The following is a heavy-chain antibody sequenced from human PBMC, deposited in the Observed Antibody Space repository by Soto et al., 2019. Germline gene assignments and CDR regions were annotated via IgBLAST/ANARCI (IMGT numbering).Heavy chain of an antibody. CDR3: AKRRGVGGHFDY. D-gene: IGHD2-8*02. J-gene: IGHJ4*02. Sequence: ETLSLSCAASGFTFSSYAMGWVRQGPGKGLEWVAVVSIGGSTHYADSVRGRFTISRDSSKNTLSLQMNSLTAEDTAVYFCAKRRGVGGHFDYRGQGALVTVPS. V-gene: IGHV3-23*01. CDR1: GFTFSSYA. CDR2: VSIGGST.